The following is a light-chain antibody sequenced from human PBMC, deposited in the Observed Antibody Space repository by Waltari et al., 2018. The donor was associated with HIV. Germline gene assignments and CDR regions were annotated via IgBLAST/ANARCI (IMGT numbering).Light chain of an antibody. V-gene: IGLV2-14*03. CDR3: KSKTSSTTPCV. J-gene: IGLJ1*01. CDR1: SSDVGGYNS. Sequence: QSALTQPASVSGSPGQSITISCTGTSSDVGGYNSVAWYQQHPGKAPRLIIYDVTNRPSGVSKRFSGSKSGNTASLTISGLQADDEADYYCKSKTSSTTPCVFGTGTKVTVL. CDR2: DVT.